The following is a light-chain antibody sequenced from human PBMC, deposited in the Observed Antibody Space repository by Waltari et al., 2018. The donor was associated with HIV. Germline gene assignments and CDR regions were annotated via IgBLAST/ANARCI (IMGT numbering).Light chain of an antibody. CDR3: ATWDDSPDGPV. J-gene: IGLJ3*02. V-gene: IGLV1-44*01. CDR1: SSNIGSNT. CDR2: SNN. Sequence: QSVLTQPPSASGTPGQRVTISCSGSSSNIGSNTVNWYQHLPGTAPNLLIYSNNQRPSGVPDRSSGSKSGTSASLASSGLQSEDEADYYCATWDDSPDGPVFGGGTKLTVL.